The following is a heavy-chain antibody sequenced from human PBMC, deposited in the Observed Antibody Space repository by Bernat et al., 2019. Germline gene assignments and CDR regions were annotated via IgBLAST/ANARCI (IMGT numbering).Heavy chain of an antibody. J-gene: IGHJ4*02. CDR1: GGSISSSSYY. Sequence: QLQLQESGPGLVKPSETLSLTCTVSGGSISSSSYYWGWIRQPPGKGLEWIGSIYYSGSTYYNPSLKSRVTISVDTSKNQFSLKLSFVTAADTAVYYCARGRDYYDSSGPFDYWGQGTLVTVSS. CDR2: IYYSGST. D-gene: IGHD3-22*01. V-gene: IGHV4-39*01. CDR3: ARGRDYYDSSGPFDY.